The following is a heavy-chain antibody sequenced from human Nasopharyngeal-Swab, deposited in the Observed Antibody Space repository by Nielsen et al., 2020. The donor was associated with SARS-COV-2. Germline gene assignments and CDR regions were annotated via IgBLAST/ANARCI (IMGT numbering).Heavy chain of an antibody. J-gene: IGHJ4*02. CDR2: ISSSTANI. CDR3: ASRRH. CDR1: GFTFSLFP. V-gene: IGHV3-21*01. Sequence: GGSLTLPCAASGFTFSLFPMSWVRQTPGKGLECVASISSSTANIHYGDSVKGRFTISRDNAKKSLYLQMNSLTDEDTAVYYCASRRHWGQGTLVTRSS.